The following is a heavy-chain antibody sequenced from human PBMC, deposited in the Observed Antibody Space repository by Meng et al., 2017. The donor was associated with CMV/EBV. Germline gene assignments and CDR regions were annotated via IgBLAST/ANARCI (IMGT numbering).Heavy chain of an antibody. CDR1: GYTFTSYG. CDR3: ARDCNSTSCYRKWYYGMDV. V-gene: IGHV1-18*01. Sequence: ASVKVSCKASGYTFTSYGISWVRQAPGQGLEWMGWISAYNGNTNYAQKLQGRVTMTTDTSTSTAYMELRSLRSDDTAVYYCARDCNSTSCYRKWYYGMDVWGQGTTVTVSS. CDR2: ISAYNGNT. J-gene: IGHJ6*02. D-gene: IGHD2-2*02.